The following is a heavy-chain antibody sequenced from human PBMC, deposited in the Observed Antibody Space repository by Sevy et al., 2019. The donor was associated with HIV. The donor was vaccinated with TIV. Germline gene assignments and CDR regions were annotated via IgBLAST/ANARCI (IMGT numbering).Heavy chain of an antibody. D-gene: IGHD2-2*02. V-gene: IGHV3-33*01. CDR3: ARLQGYCSSTSCYNRLELTSAPDY. Sequence: GGSLRLSCAASGFTFSSYGMHWVRQAPGKGLEWVAVIWYDGSNKYYADSVKGRFTISRDNSKNTLYLQMNSLRAEDTAMYYCARLQGYCSSTSCYNRLELTSAPDYWGQGTLVTVSS. J-gene: IGHJ4*02. CDR1: GFTFSSYG. CDR2: IWYDGSNK.